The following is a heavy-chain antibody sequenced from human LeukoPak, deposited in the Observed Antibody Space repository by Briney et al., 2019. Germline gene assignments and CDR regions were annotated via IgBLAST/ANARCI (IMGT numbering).Heavy chain of an antibody. CDR2: ISGDGGST. CDR1: GITLHDYV. CDR3: AKGFSVLASNHYYYYYGMDV. D-gene: IGHD3-3*01. V-gene: IGHV3-43*02. Sequence: VGALRLSCAASGITLHDYVMHEVRPAPRRGVEGVSLISGDGGSTYYADSVKGRFTISRDNSKNSLYLQMNSLRTEDTALYYCAKGFSVLASNHYYYYYGMDVWGQGTTVTVSS. J-gene: IGHJ6*02.